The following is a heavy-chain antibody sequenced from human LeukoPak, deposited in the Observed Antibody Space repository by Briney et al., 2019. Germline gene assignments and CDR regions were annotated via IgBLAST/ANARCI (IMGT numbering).Heavy chain of an antibody. D-gene: IGHD2-2*01. CDR2: INHSGST. J-gene: IGHJ5*02. Sequence: KTSETLSLTCAVYGGSFSGYYWSWIRQPPGKGLEWIGEINHSGSTNYNPSLKSRVTISVDTSKNQFSLKLSSVTAADTAVYYCAKISPSMEFDPWGQGTLVTVSS. CDR3: AKISPSMEFDP. V-gene: IGHV4-34*01. CDR1: GGSFSGYY.